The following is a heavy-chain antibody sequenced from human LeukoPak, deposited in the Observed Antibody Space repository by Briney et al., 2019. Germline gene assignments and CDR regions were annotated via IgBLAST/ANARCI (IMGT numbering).Heavy chain of an antibody. V-gene: IGHV1-2*02. J-gene: IGHJ5*02. D-gene: IGHD2-2*01. Sequence: GASVKVSCKASGYTFTGYYMRWVRQAPGQGLEWMGWINPNSGGTNYAQKFQGRVTMTRDTSISTAYMELSRLRSDDTAVYYCARASIVVVPAATTNWFDPWGQGTLVTVSS. CDR1: GYTFTGYY. CDR3: ARASIVVVPAATTNWFDP. CDR2: INPNSGGT.